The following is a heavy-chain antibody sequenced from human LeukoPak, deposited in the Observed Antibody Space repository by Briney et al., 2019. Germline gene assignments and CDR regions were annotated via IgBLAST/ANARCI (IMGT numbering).Heavy chain of an antibody. CDR2: LGSTGST. J-gene: IGHJ4*02. CDR3: ATVRYASAWYLFDH. CDR1: GFAFRTRV. Sequence: GGSLRLSCAASGFAFRTRVITWFRQAPGKGLEGVPSLGSTGSTYYIDSVKGRFSISRDYSQNTLYLEMNSLRAEDTATYFCATVRYASAWYLFDHWGRGTLVAVSS. D-gene: IGHD6-13*01. V-gene: IGHV3-23*01.